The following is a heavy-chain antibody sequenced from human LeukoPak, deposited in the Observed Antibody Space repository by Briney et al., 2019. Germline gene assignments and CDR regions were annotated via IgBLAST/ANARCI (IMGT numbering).Heavy chain of an antibody. J-gene: IGHJ3*02. CDR3: ARSVLVSRFLEWLRPSAFDI. CDR1: GYTFTGYY. CDR2: INPNSGGT. D-gene: IGHD3-3*01. Sequence: ASVKVSCKASGYTFTGYYMHWVRQAPGQGLEWMGWINPNSGGTNYAQKFQGRVTMTRDTSISTAYMELSRLRSDDTAVYYCARSVLVSRFLEWLRPSAFDIWGQGTMVTVSS. V-gene: IGHV1-2*02.